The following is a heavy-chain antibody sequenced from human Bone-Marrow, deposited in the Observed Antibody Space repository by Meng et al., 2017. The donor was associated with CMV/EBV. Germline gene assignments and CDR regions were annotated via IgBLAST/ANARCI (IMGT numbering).Heavy chain of an antibody. J-gene: IGHJ5*02. V-gene: IGHV4-59*01. CDR2: VYYSGST. D-gene: IGHD6-13*01. Sequence: SETLSLTCTVSGGSISSYYWSWIRQPPGKGLEWIGYVYYSGSTNYNPSLKSRVTISVDTSKNQFYLKLSYVTAADTAVYYCARDPYSRSWGGWFDPWGQGTLVPVSS. CDR3: ARDPYSRSWGGWFDP. CDR1: GGSISSYY.